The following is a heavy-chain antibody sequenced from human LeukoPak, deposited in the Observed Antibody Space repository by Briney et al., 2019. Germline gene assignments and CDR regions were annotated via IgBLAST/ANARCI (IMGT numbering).Heavy chain of an antibody. D-gene: IGHD3-10*01. CDR1: GFTFSSYW. V-gene: IGHV3-7*01. Sequence: GGSLRLSCAASGFTFSSYWMSWVRQAPGKGLEWVANIKQDGSEKYFVDSMKGRFTISSDNAKNSLFLQMNSLRAEDTAVYYCARDNAVRGDPEFDYWGQGTLVTVSS. CDR3: ARDNAVRGDPEFDY. J-gene: IGHJ4*02. CDR2: IKQDGSEK.